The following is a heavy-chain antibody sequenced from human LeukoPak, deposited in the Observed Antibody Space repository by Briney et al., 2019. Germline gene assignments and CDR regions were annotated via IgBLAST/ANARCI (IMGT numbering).Heavy chain of an antibody. CDR2: ISDIGSI. CDR3: AGHHPRNTVDF. Sequence: SQTLSLTCTVSGGSISSYYWSWIRQPPGKGLEWIAYISDIGSINYNPSLKSRVTISLDTSKTQFSLKLSSVTAADTAVYYCAGHHPRNTVDFWGQGTLVTVSS. D-gene: IGHD2/OR15-2a*01. V-gene: IGHV4-59*08. J-gene: IGHJ4*02. CDR1: GGSISSYY.